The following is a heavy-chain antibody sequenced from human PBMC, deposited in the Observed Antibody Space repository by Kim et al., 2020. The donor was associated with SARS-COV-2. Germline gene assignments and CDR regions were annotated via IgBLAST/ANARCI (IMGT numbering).Heavy chain of an antibody. V-gene: IGHV1-69*04. CDR2: IIPILGIA. CDR3: ARDRGGHYYCSGDY. D-gene: IGHD3-10*01. Sequence: SVKLSCKASGCTFSSYAISWVRQAPGQGLEWMGRIIPILGIANYAQKFQGRVTITADKSTSTAYMELSSLTSEDTAVYYCARDRGGHYYCSGDYWCPGT. J-gene: IGHJ4*02. CDR1: GCTFSSYA.